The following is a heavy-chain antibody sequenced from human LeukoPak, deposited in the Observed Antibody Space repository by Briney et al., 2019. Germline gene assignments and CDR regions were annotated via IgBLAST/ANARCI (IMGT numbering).Heavy chain of an antibody. CDR1: GFTFSSYS. J-gene: IGHJ4*02. Sequence: GGSLRLSCAASGFTFSSYSMNWVRQAPGKGLEWVSPISSSSSYIYYADSVKGRFTISRDNAKNSLYLQMNSLRAEDTAVYYCASLTYYDILTGYHVGGWGQGTLVTVSS. CDR2: ISSSSSYI. CDR3: ASLTYYDILTGYHVGG. V-gene: IGHV3-21*01. D-gene: IGHD3-9*01.